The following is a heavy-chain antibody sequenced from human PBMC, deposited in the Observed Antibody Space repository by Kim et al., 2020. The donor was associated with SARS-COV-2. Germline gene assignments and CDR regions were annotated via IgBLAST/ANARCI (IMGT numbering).Heavy chain of an antibody. CDR1: GGSFSGYY. J-gene: IGHJ2*01. Sequence: SETLSLTCAVYGGSFSGYYWSWIRQPPGKGLEWIGEINHSGSTNYNPSLKSRVTISVDTSKNQFSLKLSSVTAADTAVYYCARGLGYYSSTSCYRPQVAAYWYFDLWGRGTLVTVSS. D-gene: IGHD2-2*01. CDR2: INHSGST. CDR3: ARGLGYYSSTSCYRPQVAAYWYFDL. V-gene: IGHV4-34*01.